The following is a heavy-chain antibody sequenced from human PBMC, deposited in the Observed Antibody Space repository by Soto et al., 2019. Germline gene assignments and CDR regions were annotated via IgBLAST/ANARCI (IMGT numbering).Heavy chain of an antibody. J-gene: IGHJ4*02. CDR1: GFTFSSYA. V-gene: IGHV3-23*01. Sequence: GGSLRLSCAASGFTFSSYAIVLVRQGPWKGLEWVAVVSIGGSTHYADSVRGRFTISRDNSKNTLSLQMNSLTAEDTAVYFCAKRRGAGGHFDYWGQGALVTVSS. CDR2: VSIGGST. D-gene: IGHD2-15*01. CDR3: AKRRGAGGHFDY.